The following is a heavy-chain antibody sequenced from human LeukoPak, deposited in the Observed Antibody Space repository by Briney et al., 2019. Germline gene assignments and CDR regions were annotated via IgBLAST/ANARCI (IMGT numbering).Heavy chain of an antibody. Sequence: SVKVSCKASGYTFTSYAISWVRQAPGQGLEWMGGIIPIFGTANYAQKFQGRVTITADESTSTAYMELSSLRSEDTAVYYCARGPKVDTMVRGVGYYYYYYMDVWGRGTAVTISS. CDR3: ARGPKVDTMVRGVGYYYYYYMDV. CDR2: IIPIFGTA. V-gene: IGHV1-69*13. CDR1: GYTFTSYA. J-gene: IGHJ6*03. D-gene: IGHD3-10*01.